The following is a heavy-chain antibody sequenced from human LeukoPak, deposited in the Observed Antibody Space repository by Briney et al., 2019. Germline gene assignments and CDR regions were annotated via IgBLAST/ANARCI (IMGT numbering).Heavy chain of an antibody. Sequence: ASVKVSCKASGYTFTSYDINWVRQATGQGLEWMGWMNPNSGNTGYAQKFQGRVTMTRNTSISTAYMELSSLRSEDTAVYYCARPRLRYSGYDWRDAFDIWGQGTMVTVSS. CDR1: GYTFTSYD. CDR2: MNPNSGNT. J-gene: IGHJ3*02. D-gene: IGHD5-12*01. CDR3: ARPRLRYSGYDWRDAFDI. V-gene: IGHV1-8*01.